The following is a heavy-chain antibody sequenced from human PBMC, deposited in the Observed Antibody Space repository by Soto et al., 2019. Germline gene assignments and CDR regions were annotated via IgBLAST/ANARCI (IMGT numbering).Heavy chain of an antibody. CDR1: GGSITSGGYY. D-gene: IGHD1-26*01. V-gene: IGHV4-31*03. J-gene: IGHJ6*02. Sequence: PSETRSLTCTVSGGSITSGGYYWSWIRQYPGRGLEWVGYIYYSGSSYYNPSLKSRLIISVDTSKNQFSLKMSSVTTADTAVYYCARDGVGGMAVWGQGTTVPVSS. CDR2: IYYSGSS. CDR3: ARDGVGGMAV.